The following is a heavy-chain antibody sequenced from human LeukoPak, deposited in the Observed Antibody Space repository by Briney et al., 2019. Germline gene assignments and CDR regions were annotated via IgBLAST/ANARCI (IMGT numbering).Heavy chain of an antibody. CDR3: ARVPNYGSGSYDY. D-gene: IGHD3-10*01. CDR1: GSXXXXY. V-gene: IGHV4-34*01. J-gene: IGHJ4*02. CDR2: INHSGST. Sequence: GSXXXXYWSWIRXPPGKGLEWIGEINHSGSTNYNPSLKSRVTISVDTSKNQFSLKLSSVTAADTAVYYCARVPNYGSGSYDYWGQGTLVTVSS.